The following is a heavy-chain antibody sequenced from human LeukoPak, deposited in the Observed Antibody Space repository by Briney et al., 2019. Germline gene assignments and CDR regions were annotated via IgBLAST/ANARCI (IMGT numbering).Heavy chain of an antibody. J-gene: IGHJ4*02. CDR3: VKDRPNYYGSNGHYYKLNGDC. V-gene: IGHV3-23*01. Sequence: PGGSLRLSCAASGFTFSSYAMSWVRQAPGKGLEWVSSITSSGAATYYADSVKGRFTIFRDNSDNTLYLQMNSLRAEDTAVYYCVKDRPNYYGSNGHYYKLNGDCWGQGTLVTVSS. D-gene: IGHD3-22*01. CDR2: ITSSGAAT. CDR1: GFTFSSYA.